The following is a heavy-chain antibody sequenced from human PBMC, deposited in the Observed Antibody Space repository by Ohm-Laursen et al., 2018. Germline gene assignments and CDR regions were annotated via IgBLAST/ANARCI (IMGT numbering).Heavy chain of an antibody. D-gene: IGHD6-13*01. V-gene: IGHV2-70*16. CDR1: GFSLSTSGMC. J-gene: IGHJ4*02. CDR3: ARIRRYSSSWFYFDY. CDR2: IDWDDDK. Sequence: TQTLTLTCPFSGFSLSTSGMCVSWIRQPPGKALEWLARIDWDDDKFYSTSLKPRLTISKDTSKNQVVLTGTNMDPVDTATCFCARIRRYSSSWFYFDYWGQGTLVTVSS.